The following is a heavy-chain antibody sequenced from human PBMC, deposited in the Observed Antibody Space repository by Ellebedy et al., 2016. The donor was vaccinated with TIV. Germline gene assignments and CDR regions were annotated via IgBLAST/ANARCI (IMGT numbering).Heavy chain of an antibody. V-gene: IGHV4-59*01. D-gene: IGHD6-19*01. CDR2: IYYSGST. CDR3: ARGEQWLAEYFQH. Sequence: GSLRLSCTVSGGSISSYYWSWIRQPPGKGLEWIGHIYYSGSTNYNPSLKSRVTISVDTSKNQFSLKLSSVTAADTAVYYCARGEQWLAEYFQHWGQGTLVTVSS. J-gene: IGHJ1*01. CDR1: GGSISSYY.